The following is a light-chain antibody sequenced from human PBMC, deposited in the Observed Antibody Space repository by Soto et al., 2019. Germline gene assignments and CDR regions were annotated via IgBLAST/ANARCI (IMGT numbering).Light chain of an antibody. CDR1: SSNIGNNY. J-gene: IGLJ1*01. Sequence: QSVLTQPPSVSAAPGQKVTISCSGSSSNIGNNYVSWYQQLPGTAPKLLIYDNNKRPSGIPDRFSGSKSGTSATLGITGLQTGDEADYYCGTWDSSLSDYVFGTGTKLTVL. CDR3: GTWDSSLSDYV. CDR2: DNN. V-gene: IGLV1-51*01.